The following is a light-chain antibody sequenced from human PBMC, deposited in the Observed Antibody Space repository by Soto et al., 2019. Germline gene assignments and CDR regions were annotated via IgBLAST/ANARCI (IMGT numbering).Light chain of an antibody. CDR3: QQYLSYPAYT. CDR2: AAS. V-gene: IGKV1-8*01. Sequence: AIRMTQSPSSLSASTGDRVTITCRASQGVSSYLAWYQQKPGQAPKLLIYAASSLHSGVTSRFSGSGSGTDFTLTNSRLQSEDFATYYCQQYLSYPAYTFGQGTKLEIK. CDR1: QGVSSY. J-gene: IGKJ2*01.